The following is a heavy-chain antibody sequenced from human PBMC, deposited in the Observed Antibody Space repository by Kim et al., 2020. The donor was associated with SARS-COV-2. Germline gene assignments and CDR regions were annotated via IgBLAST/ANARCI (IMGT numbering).Heavy chain of an antibody. Sequence: SQTLSLTCAISGDSVSSNSAAWNWIRQSPSRGLEWLGRTYYRSKWYNDYAVSVKSRITINPDTSKNQFSLQLNSVTPEDTAVYYCARDRLIAATPKGYYYYYGMDVWGQATTVTVSS. D-gene: IGHD6-13*01. CDR3: ARDRLIAATPKGYYYYYGMDV. J-gene: IGHJ6*02. V-gene: IGHV6-1*01. CDR2: TYYRSKWYN. CDR1: GDSVSSNSAA.